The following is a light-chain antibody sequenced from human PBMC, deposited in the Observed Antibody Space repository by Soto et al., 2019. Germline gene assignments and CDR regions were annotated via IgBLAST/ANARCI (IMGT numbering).Light chain of an antibody. Sequence: EIVMTQSPATLSVSPGERATLSCRASQSVXXXXAWYQQKPGQPPRLVIYGASTRATGVPARFSGSGSGTEFTLTISSLQSEDFAVYYCQQYNDWPPITFGQGTRLEIK. CDR1: QSVXXX. CDR3: QQYNDWPPIT. CDR2: GAS. J-gene: IGKJ5*01. V-gene: IGKV3-15*01.